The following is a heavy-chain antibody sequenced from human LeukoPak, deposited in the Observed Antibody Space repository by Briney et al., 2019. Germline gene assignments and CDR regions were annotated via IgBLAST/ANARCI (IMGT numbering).Heavy chain of an antibody. Sequence: ASVKVSCKASGYTFTGYYMHWVRQAPGQGLEWMGWINPNSGGTNYAQKFQGRVTMTRDTSISTAYMELSRLRSDDTAVYYCARGPYYYGSGSYYGYYMDVWGKGTTVTVSS. CDR1: GYTFTGYY. CDR2: INPNSGGT. V-gene: IGHV1-2*02. D-gene: IGHD3-10*01. J-gene: IGHJ6*03. CDR3: ARGPYYYGSGSYYGYYMDV.